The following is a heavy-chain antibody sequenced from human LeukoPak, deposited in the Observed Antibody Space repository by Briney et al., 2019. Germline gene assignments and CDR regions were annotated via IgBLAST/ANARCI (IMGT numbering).Heavy chain of an antibody. D-gene: IGHD2-2*01. V-gene: IGHV3-7*05. J-gene: IGHJ4*02. CDR1: GFTFSSVS. CDR3: ARHGRVHACFAD. CDR2: INQDGSGT. Sequence: PGGSLRLSCAASGFTFSSVSMDWVRQAPGKGLEWVANINQDGSGTYYVDSVKGRFTISRDNTKKSLSLQMNSLRAEDTAIYYCARHGRVHACFADWGQGTLVAVSS.